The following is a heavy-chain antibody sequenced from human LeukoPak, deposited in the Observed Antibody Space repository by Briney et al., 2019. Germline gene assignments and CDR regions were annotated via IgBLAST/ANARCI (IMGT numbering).Heavy chain of an antibody. Sequence: GGSLRLSCAASGFTVSSNYMSWVRQAPGKGLEWVSAIYSGGSTYYADSVKGRFTISRHNSKNTLYLQMNSLRAEDTAVYYCAKAYYDSSGLWYYWGQGTLVTVSS. CDR3: AKAYYDSSGLWYY. D-gene: IGHD3-22*01. CDR1: GFTVSSNY. J-gene: IGHJ4*02. CDR2: IYSGGST. V-gene: IGHV3-53*04.